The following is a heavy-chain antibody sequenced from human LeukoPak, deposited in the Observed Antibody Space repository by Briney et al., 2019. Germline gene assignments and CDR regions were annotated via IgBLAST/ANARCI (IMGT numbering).Heavy chain of an antibody. CDR1: GGSISSGGYY. CDR3: ARWDPSPRSGYYDY. CDR2: IYYSGST. V-gene: IGHV4-61*08. J-gene: IGHJ4*02. Sequence: SETLSLTCTVSGGSISSGGYYWSWIRQHPGKGLEWIGYIYYSGSTNYNPSLKSRVTISVDTSKNQFSLELSSVTAADTAVYYCARWDPSPRSGYYDYWGQGTLVTVSS. D-gene: IGHD3-3*01.